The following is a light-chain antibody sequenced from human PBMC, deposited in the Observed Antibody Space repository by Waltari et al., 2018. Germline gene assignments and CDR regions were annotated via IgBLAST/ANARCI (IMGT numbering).Light chain of an antibody. Sequence: QSALTQPASVSGSPGQSITISCSGTGSDIGGFNYVSWYQQRPGKAPKLLIYGVSQRPSGVSDRFSGSKSGNRASLTISCLQAEDDSDYYCCSYTTTTTWVFGGGTKLTVL. CDR3: CSYTTTTTWV. CDR2: GVS. CDR1: GSDIGGFNY. V-gene: IGLV2-14*03. J-gene: IGLJ3*02.